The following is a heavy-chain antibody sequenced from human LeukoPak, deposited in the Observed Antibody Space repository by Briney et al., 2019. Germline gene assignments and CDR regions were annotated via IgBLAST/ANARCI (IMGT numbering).Heavy chain of an antibody. Sequence: GGSLRLSCAASEFTFSSYGMHWVRQAPGKGLEWVAVISYDGSNKYYADSVEGRFTISRDNSKNTQYLQMNSLRAEDTAVYYCAKGDGIAAAGYAYWGQGTLVTVSS. CDR2: ISYDGSNK. V-gene: IGHV3-30*18. CDR3: AKGDGIAAAGYAY. J-gene: IGHJ4*02. CDR1: EFTFSSYG. D-gene: IGHD6-13*01.